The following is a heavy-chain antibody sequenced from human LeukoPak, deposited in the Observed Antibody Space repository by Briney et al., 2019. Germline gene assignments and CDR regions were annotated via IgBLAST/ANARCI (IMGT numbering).Heavy chain of an antibody. V-gene: IGHV3-11*01. Sequence: GGSLRLSCAASGFTFSDYYMSWIRQAPGKGLEWVSSISSGAASIYYADSVKGRFTNSRDNAKNSLYLQMNSLRAEDTAVYYCARHELLNFYYGMDVWGQGTTVIVS. D-gene: IGHD1-7*01. CDR2: ISSGAASI. CDR1: GFTFSDYY. J-gene: IGHJ6*02. CDR3: ARHELLNFYYGMDV.